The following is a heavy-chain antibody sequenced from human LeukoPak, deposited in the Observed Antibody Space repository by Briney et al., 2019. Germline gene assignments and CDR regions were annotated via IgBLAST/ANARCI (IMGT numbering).Heavy chain of an antibody. CDR3: ARAYYDILTGYGKTFDY. D-gene: IGHD3-9*01. J-gene: IGHJ4*02. CDR2: ISSSSSYI. V-gene: IGHV3-21*01. CDR1: GFTFSSYS. Sequence: GGSLRLSGAVSGFTFSSYSMNWVHQAPGKGLEWVSSISSSSSYIYYAVSVKGRFTISRDNAKNSLYLQMNSLRAEDTAVYYCARAYYDILTGYGKTFDYWGQGTLVTVSS.